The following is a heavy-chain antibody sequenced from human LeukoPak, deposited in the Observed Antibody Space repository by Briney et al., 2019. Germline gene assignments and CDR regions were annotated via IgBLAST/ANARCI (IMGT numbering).Heavy chain of an antibody. CDR1: GYTFTSNY. CDR2: INPNSGAT. Sequence: ASVKVSCKASGYTFTSNYIHWVRQAPGQGLEWMGRINPNSGATNYAQKFQGRVTMTRDTSISTAYMELSRLRSDDTAVYYCAKDQACSSTSCLYYFDYWGQGTLVTVSS. CDR3: AKDQACSSTSCLYYFDY. D-gene: IGHD2-2*01. V-gene: IGHV1-2*06. J-gene: IGHJ4*02.